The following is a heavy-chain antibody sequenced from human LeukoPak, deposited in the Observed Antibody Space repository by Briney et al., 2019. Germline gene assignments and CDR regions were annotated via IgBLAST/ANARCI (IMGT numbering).Heavy chain of an antibody. J-gene: IGHJ4*02. D-gene: IGHD3-3*01. CDR3: ARGGVLRFLEWLPYFDY. Sequence: PSETLSLTCTVSGGSFSSYYWSWLRQPAGKGLEWIGRIYTSGSTNYNPSLKSRVTISVDTSKNQFSLKLSSVTAADTAVYYCARGGVLRFLEWLPYFDYWGQGTLVTVSS. CDR2: IYTSGST. V-gene: IGHV4-4*07. CDR1: GGSFSSYY.